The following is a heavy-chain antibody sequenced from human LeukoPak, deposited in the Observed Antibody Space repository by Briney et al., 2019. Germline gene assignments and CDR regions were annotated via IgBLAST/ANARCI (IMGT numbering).Heavy chain of an antibody. Sequence: PGGSLRLSCAASGFTFSSYSMNWVRQAPGKGLEWVGRIKSKTDGGTTDYTAPVKGRYAISRDDSENTLYLHMNSLKSEDTAVYYCTVRGVLDSSGYHPSSGNYGLDVWGQGTTVTVSS. V-gene: IGHV3-15*01. CDR3: TVRGVLDSSGYHPSSGNYGLDV. D-gene: IGHD3-22*01. CDR2: IKSKTDGGTT. CDR1: GFTFSSYS. J-gene: IGHJ6*02.